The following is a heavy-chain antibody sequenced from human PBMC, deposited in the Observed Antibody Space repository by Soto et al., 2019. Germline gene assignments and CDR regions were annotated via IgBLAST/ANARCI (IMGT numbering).Heavy chain of an antibody. V-gene: IGHV3-21*01. CDR3: ARIHPLVTNSYYMDV. J-gene: IGHJ6*03. Sequence: GGSLRLSCAASGFTFSSYSMNWVRQAPGKGLEWVSSISSSSSYIYYADSVKGRFTISRDNAKNSLYLQMNSLRAEDTAVYYCARIHPLVTNSYYMDVWGKGTTVTVSS. D-gene: IGHD4-17*01. CDR2: ISSSSSYI. CDR1: GFTFSSYS.